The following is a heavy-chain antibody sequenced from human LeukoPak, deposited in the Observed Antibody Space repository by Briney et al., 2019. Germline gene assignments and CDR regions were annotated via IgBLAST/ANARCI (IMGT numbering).Heavy chain of an antibody. J-gene: IGHJ4*02. CDR3: ARGVLVGATRKFDY. CDR1: GGSFSGYY. Sequence: SETLSLTCAVYGGSFSGYYWSWIRQPPGKGLEWIGEINHSGSTNYNPPLKSRVTISVDTSKNQFSLKLSSVTAADTAVYYCARGVLVGATRKFDYWGQGTLVTVSS. CDR2: INHSGST. V-gene: IGHV4-34*01. D-gene: IGHD1-26*01.